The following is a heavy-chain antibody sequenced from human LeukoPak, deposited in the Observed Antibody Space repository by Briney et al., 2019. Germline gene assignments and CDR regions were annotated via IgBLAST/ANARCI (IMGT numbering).Heavy chain of an antibody. Sequence: ASLKVSCKASGYTFTSYGISWVRQAPGQGLEWMGWISAYNGNTNYAQKLQGRVTMTTDTSTSTAYMELRSLRSDDTAVYYCARVVPAAIRNWFDPWGQGTLVTVSS. J-gene: IGHJ5*02. CDR1: GYTFTSYG. D-gene: IGHD2-2*01. CDR2: ISAYNGNT. CDR3: ARVVPAAIRNWFDP. V-gene: IGHV1-18*01.